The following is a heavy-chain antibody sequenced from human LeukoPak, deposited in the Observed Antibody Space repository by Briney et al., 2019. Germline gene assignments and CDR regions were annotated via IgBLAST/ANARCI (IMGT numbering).Heavy chain of an antibody. CDR2: ISLSGTI. D-gene: IGHD4-17*01. CDR1: GGSFSNYF. V-gene: IGHV4-34*01. Sequence: SETLSLTCTVSGGSFSNYFWTWIRQPPGKGLEWIGEISLSGTIKYNPSLKSRVTISVDTSKNQFSLKLSTVTAADTAVYYCALSTTTVTTRTLDYSGQGALVIVSS. CDR3: ALSTTTVTTRTLDY. J-gene: IGHJ4*02.